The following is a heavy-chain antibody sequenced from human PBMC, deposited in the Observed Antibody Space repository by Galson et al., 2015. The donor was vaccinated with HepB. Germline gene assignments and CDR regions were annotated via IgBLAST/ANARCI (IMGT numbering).Heavy chain of an antibody. CDR1: RFTFSSYG. V-gene: IGHV3-30*18. J-gene: IGHJ4*02. Sequence: SLRLSCAASRFTFSSYGMHWVRQAPGKGLEWVAIISYDGSDKYYADSVKGRFTISRDNSKNTLYLQMNSLRGEDTAVYYCAKEYSRSSLESWGRGTLVTVSS. CDR2: ISYDGSDK. D-gene: IGHD6-6*01. CDR3: AKEYSRSSLES.